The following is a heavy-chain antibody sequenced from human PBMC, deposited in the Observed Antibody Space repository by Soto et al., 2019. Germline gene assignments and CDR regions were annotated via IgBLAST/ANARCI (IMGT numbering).Heavy chain of an antibody. Sequence: GGSLRLSCAASGFILSGNAVRWFREASGKGLEWVSAISGSGGSTYYADSVKGRFTISRDNSKNTLYLQMNSLRAEDTAVYYCAKDSPLDFNYDSYYYYYVMDVLGQGTTVTVSS. CDR3: AKDSPLDFNYDSYYYYYVMDV. V-gene: IGHV3-23*01. D-gene: IGHD4-4*01. CDR2: ISGSGGST. CDR1: GFILSGNA. J-gene: IGHJ6*02.